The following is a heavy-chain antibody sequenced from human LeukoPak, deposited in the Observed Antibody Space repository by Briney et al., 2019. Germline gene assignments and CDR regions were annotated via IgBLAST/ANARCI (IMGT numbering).Heavy chain of an antibody. CDR1: GFTFSSYW. CDR2: IKQDGSEK. V-gene: IGHV3-7*01. CDR3: ARAPLANYYYYYMDV. D-gene: IGHD3-3*02. J-gene: IGHJ6*03. Sequence: GGSLRLSCAASGFTFSSYWMSWVRQAPGKGLEWVAHIKQDGSEKYYVESVKGRFTISRDNAKNSLYLQMNSLRAEDTAVYYCARAPLANYYYYYMDVWGKGTTVTVSS.